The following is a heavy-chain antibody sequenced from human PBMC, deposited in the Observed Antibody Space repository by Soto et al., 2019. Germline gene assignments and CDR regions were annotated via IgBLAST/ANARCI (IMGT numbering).Heavy chain of an antibody. Sequence: PSETLSLTCTVSGGSISSYYWSWIRQPPGKGLEWIGYIYYSGSTNYNPSLKSRVTISVDTSKNQFSLKLSSVTAADTAVYYCARHGAYSGYDFKGPKYYFDYWGQGALVTVSS. CDR2: IYYSGST. CDR1: GGSISSYY. V-gene: IGHV4-59*08. J-gene: IGHJ4*02. CDR3: ARHGAYSGYDFKGPKYYFDY. D-gene: IGHD5-12*01.